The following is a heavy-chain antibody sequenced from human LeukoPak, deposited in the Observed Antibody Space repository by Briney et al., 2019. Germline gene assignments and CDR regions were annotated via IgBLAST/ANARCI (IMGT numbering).Heavy chain of an antibody. CDR3: ARRYYDSSGYSD. D-gene: IGHD3-22*01. CDR1: GGSISSSSYY. J-gene: IGHJ4*02. V-gene: IGHV4-39*01. CDR2: IYYSGST. Sequence: PSETLSLTCTVSGGSISSSSYYWGWIRQPPGKGLEWIGSIYYSGSTYYNPSLKSRVTISVDTSKNQFSLKLSSVTAADTAVYYCARRYYDSSGYSDWGQGTLVTVSS.